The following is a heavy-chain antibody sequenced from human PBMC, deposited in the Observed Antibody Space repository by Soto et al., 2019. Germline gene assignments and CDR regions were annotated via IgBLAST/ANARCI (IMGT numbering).Heavy chain of an antibody. D-gene: IGHD1-26*01. V-gene: IGHV4-30-4*01. Sequence: QVQLQESGPGLVKPSQTLSLTCTVSGDSISSGDFFWSWVRQPPGKGPEWIGLISYTGNTYYNASRQNRVVISLDTPKNQSSLHLTAATAADTAVYYCAREWEATYGRFDSWGQGILVTVSS. J-gene: IGHJ4*02. CDR1: GDSISSGDFF. CDR3: AREWEATYGRFDS. CDR2: ISYTGNT.